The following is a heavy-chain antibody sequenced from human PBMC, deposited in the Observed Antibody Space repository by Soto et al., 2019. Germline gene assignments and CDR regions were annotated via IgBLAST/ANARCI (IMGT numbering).Heavy chain of an antibody. CDR2: IYYSGSASCEPSH. V-gene: IGHV4-59*01. D-gene: IGHD3-10*01. Sequence: HAQLQQSGPGLVEPSQTLSLTCSVSGGSIIGSYWNWIRQPPGKGLEWIGNIYYSGSASCEPSHNHSPSVKRRVTISLDPSKNPFSLKLNSVPAADPAVYYSAGDLGRGWGGFENWGLWTQVTVSS. CDR3: AGDLGRGWGGFEN. J-gene: IGHJ4*02. CDR1: GGSIIGSY.